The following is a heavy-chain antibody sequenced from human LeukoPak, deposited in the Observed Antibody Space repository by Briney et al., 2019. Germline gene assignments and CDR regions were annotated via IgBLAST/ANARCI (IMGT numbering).Heavy chain of an antibody. V-gene: IGHV3-7*03. CDR3: ARVGWELLNLHFDP. CDR1: GFTFSDYS. J-gene: IGHJ5*02. Sequence: GGSLRLSCAASGFTFSDYSMSWVRQAPGKGPEWVASIKKDGSQKYYVDSVKGRFTISRDNAQNSLYLQMNSLRFEDTAIYSCARVGWELLNLHFDPWGQGTLVTVSS. CDR2: IKKDGSQK. D-gene: IGHD1-26*01.